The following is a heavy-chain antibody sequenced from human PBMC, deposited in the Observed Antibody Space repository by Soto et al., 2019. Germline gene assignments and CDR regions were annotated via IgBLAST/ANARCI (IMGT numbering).Heavy chain of an antibody. CDR2: FFIGGNT. Sequence: SETLSLTCTVSGGSITGGSISSTTYYWGWMRQPPGKGLEWIASFFIGGNTYYNPSLKSRVITSVDTSKNQFSLKLSSVTAADTAVYYCARARQYYDCELDPWGQGTLVTVSS. D-gene: IGHD3-22*01. J-gene: IGHJ5*02. V-gene: IGHV4-39*07. CDR1: GGSITGGSISSTTYY. CDR3: ARARQYYDCELDP.